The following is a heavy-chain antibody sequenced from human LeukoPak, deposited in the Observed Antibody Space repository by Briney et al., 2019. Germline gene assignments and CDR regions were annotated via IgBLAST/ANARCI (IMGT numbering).Heavy chain of an antibody. V-gene: IGHV3-23*01. CDR2: ISGSGGST. CDR3: AKGTAAMYYYYGMDV. CDR1: GFTFSSYA. Sequence: GSLRLSCAASGFTFSSYAMNWVRQAPGKGLEWVSAISGSGGSTYYADSVKGRFTISRDNSKNTLYLQMNSLRAEDTAVYYCAKGTAAMYYYYGMDVWRQGTTVTVSS. D-gene: IGHD2-2*01. J-gene: IGHJ6*02.